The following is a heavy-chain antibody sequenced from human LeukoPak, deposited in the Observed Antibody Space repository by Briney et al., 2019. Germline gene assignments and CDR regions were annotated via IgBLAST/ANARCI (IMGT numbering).Heavy chain of an antibody. CDR3: ARGLLRYFERYDY. CDR2: INHSGST. J-gene: IGHJ4*02. Sequence: PSETLSLTCAVYGGSFSGYYWSWIRQPPGKGLEWIGEINHSGSTNYNPSLKSRVTISVDTSKNQFSLKLSSVTAADTAVFYGARGLLRYFERYDYWGQGTLVTVSS. D-gene: IGHD3-9*01. CDR1: GGSFSGYY. V-gene: IGHV4-34*01.